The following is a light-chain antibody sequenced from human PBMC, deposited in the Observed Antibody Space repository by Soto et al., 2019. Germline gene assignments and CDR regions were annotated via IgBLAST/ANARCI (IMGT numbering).Light chain of an antibody. CDR1: QSLLHDNGNNY. CDR3: MQSLQIPHT. Sequence: EIVLTQSPLSLPVTPGEPASISCRSSQSLLHDNGNNYLDWYLQKPGQSPQLLIYLGSTRASGVPDRFSGSGSDTDFTLKISRVEAEDVGIYYCMQSLQIPHTFGQGTRVEIK. J-gene: IGKJ1*01. CDR2: LGS. V-gene: IGKV2-28*01.